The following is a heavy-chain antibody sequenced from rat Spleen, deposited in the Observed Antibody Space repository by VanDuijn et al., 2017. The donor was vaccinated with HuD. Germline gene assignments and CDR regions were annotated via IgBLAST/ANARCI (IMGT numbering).Heavy chain of an antibody. D-gene: IGHD4-1*01. CDR2: IWSGGST. CDR3: TTSRYGGSGYFDF. V-gene: IGHV2-4*01. CDR1: GFSLTNFG. Sequence: QVQLKESGPGLVQPSQTLSLTCTVSGFSLTNFGVTWVRQPPGKGLEWIGAIWSGGSTDYSSALKSRLSISRDTSKSQVFLEVKSLKTEDTGIYYCTTSRYGGSGYFDFWGPGTMVTVSS. J-gene: IGHJ1*01.